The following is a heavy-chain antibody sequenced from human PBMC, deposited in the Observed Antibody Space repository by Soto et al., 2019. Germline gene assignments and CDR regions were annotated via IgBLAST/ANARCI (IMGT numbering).Heavy chain of an antibody. Sequence: SETLSLTCTVSGGSISSGNYYWSWIRQPPGKGLEWIGYIYYSGSTNYNPSLKSRVTISVDTSKNQFSLKLSSVTAADTAVYYCARDADRASGSTNWFDPWGQGTLVTVSS. CDR2: IYYSGST. D-gene: IGHD1-26*01. CDR1: GGSISSGNYY. V-gene: IGHV4-61*01. CDR3: ARDADRASGSTNWFDP. J-gene: IGHJ5*02.